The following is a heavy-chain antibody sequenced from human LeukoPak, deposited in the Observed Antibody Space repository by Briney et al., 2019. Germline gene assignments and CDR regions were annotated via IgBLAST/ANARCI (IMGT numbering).Heavy chain of an antibody. CDR2: INYSGST. V-gene: IGHV4-39*02. CDR1: GGSISSSSHY. Sequence: PSVTVSLTCTVSGGSISSSSHYWGWIRQPPGKGLEWIGSINYSGSTYYNPSLWSRVTISVDTSKNHFSLKLSSVTAADTAVYYCARLSSGSNRSLFDYWGQGPLVTVCS. CDR3: ARLSSGSNRSLFDY. J-gene: IGHJ4*02. D-gene: IGHD3-10*01.